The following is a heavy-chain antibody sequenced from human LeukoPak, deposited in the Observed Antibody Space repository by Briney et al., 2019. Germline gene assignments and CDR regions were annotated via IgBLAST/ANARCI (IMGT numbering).Heavy chain of an antibody. CDR2: IWYDGSNK. CDR3: AKDRWFLEWPGAPPPQTNYYYYGMDV. CDR1: GFTFSSYG. Sequence: PGRSLRLSCAASGFTFSSYGMHWVRQAPGKGLEWVAVIWYDGSNKYYADSVKGRFTISRDNSKNTLYLQMNSLRAEDTAVYYCAKDRWFLEWPGAPPPQTNYYYYGMDVWGQGTTVTVSS. D-gene: IGHD3-3*01. J-gene: IGHJ6*02. V-gene: IGHV3-33*06.